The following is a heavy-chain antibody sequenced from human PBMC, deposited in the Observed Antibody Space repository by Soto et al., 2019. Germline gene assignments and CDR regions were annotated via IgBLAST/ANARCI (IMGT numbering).Heavy chain of an antibody. Sequence: EVQLVESGGGLVQPGGSLRLSCAASGFTVSSNYMSWVRQAPGKGLEWVSVIYSGGSTYYADSVKGRFTISRDNSKNTLYLRVNSLRAEDTAVYYCAREDGYRGGDAFDIWGQGTMVTVSS. V-gene: IGHV3-66*01. CDR1: GFTVSSNY. J-gene: IGHJ3*02. CDR2: IYSGGST. CDR3: AREDGYRGGDAFDI. D-gene: IGHD5-12*01.